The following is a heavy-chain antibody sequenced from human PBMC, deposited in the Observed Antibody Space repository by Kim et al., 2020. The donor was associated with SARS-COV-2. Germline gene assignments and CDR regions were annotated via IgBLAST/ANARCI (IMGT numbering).Heavy chain of an antibody. J-gene: IGHJ4*02. V-gene: IGHV3-11*01. Sequence: YAAPVKGRFTISRDNTKNSLYLQMNSLRAEDTAVYYCARVNWNYGGSFDYWGQGTLVTVSS. D-gene: IGHD1-7*01. CDR3: ARVNWNYGGSFDY.